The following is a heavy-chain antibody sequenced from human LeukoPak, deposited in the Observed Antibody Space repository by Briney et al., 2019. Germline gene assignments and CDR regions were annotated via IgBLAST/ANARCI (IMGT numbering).Heavy chain of an antibody. CDR1: GFTFDDYA. CDR2: ISWNSGSI. J-gene: IGHJ4*02. V-gene: IGHV3-9*01. Sequence: GRSLRLSCAASGFTFDDYAMHWVRQAPGKGLEWVSGISWNSGSIGYADSVKGRFTISRDNAKNSLYLQMNSLRAEDTALYYCAKDIRSMVRGGIDYWGQGTLVTVSS. D-gene: IGHD3-10*01. CDR3: AKDIRSMVRGGIDY.